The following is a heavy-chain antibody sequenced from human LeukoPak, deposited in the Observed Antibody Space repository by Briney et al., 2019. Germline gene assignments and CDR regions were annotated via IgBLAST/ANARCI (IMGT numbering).Heavy chain of an antibody. J-gene: IGHJ2*01. CDR3: ARVRKYSGYYSWYFDL. CDR2: IGTAGDT. V-gene: IGHV3-13*01. CDR1: GFTFSSYD. Sequence: PGGSLRLSCAASGFTFSSYDMHWVRQAPGKGLEWVSAIGTAGDTYYPGSVKGRFTISRENSKNSSYLQMNSLRAGDTAVYYCARVRKYSGYYSWYFDLWGRGTLVTVSS. D-gene: IGHD5-12*01.